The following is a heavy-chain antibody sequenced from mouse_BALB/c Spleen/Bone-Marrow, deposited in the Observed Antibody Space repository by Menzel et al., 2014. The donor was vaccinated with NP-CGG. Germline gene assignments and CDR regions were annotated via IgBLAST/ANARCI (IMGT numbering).Heavy chain of an antibody. CDR2: IDPANGST. Sequence: DVQLQESGAELVKPGASVKLSCTASGFNIKDTYMHWVKQRPEQGLEWIGRIDPANGSTKYDPKFQGKATITADTSSNTAYLQLGSLTSEDTAVYYCARRAARATGFAYWGQGTLVTVSA. CDR3: ARRAARATGFAY. V-gene: IGHV14-3*02. J-gene: IGHJ3*01. CDR1: GFNIKDTY. D-gene: IGHD3-1*01.